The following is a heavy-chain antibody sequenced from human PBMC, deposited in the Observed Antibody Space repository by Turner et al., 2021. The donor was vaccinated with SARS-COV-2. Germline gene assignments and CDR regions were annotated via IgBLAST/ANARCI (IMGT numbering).Heavy chain of an antibody. CDR1: GFPFSSYG. Sequence: QVQLVESGGGVVQPGRSLRLSCAASGFPFSSYGMHWVRQAPGKGLGWVAVIWDDGSNKYNADSVKGRFTISRDNSKNTLYLQMNSLRAEDTAVYYCATGSGSYYFSPTYYFDYWGQGTLVTVSS. J-gene: IGHJ4*02. CDR2: IWDDGSNK. D-gene: IGHD1-26*01. V-gene: IGHV3-33*01. CDR3: ATGSGSYYFSPTYYFDY.